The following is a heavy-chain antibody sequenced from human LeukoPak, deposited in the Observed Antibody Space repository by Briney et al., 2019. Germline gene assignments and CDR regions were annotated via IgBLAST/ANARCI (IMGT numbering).Heavy chain of an antibody. V-gene: IGHV3-23*01. CDR1: GFTLSSYG. CDR3: ARYGYSYGAENYYSYYMDV. CDR2: ISGGGGST. Sequence: GGSLRLSCAASGFTLSSYGMSWVRQAPGKGLEWVSTISGGGGSTYYAYSVKGRFTISRHNAKTSLYLQMNSLRAEDTALYHCARYGYSYGAENYYSYYMDVWGKGTTLTLSS. J-gene: IGHJ6*03. D-gene: IGHD5-18*01.